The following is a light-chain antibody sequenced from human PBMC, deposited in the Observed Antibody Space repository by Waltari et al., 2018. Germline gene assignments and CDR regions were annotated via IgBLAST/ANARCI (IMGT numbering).Light chain of an antibody. CDR1: QGISTW. J-gene: IGKJ4*01. V-gene: IGKV1-12*01. CDR2: GAS. CDR3: QLANSFPQLA. Sequence: DIQMTQSPSSVSASVGDRVTITGRASQGISTWLAWYQQKPGRAPELLIYGASTLQSGVPSRFSGSGSGTDFTLTISSLQPEDFATYYCQLANSFPQLAFGGGTKVEIK.